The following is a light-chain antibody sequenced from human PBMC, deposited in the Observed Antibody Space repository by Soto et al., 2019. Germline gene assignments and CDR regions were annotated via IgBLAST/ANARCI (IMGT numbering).Light chain of an antibody. CDR3: QQYSSWPFT. J-gene: IGKJ3*01. CDR1: QSVSNN. Sequence: EIVLPQCPATLSVLPGEKATLSCAASQSVSNNLAWYHQKPGQPPSPLIYGASTSTTCVPARFSGVWSGTDFTLPISSLQSEDSAIYYCQQYSSWPFTFGPGTKVDIK. V-gene: IGKV3-15*01. CDR2: GAS.